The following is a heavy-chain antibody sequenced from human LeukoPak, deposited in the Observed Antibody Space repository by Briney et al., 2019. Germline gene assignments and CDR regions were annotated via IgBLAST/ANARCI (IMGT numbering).Heavy chain of an antibody. CDR3: AKDIDHYYGSGSSDAFDI. CDR2: ISNTGQTI. V-gene: IGHV3-11*01. J-gene: IGHJ3*02. D-gene: IGHD3-10*01. Sequence: GGSLRLSCVASGFNFIDYYMSWIRQVPGKGLEWIAYISNTGQTIYYADSVKGRITISRDNSNNSLYLQLNSLRAEDTALYYCAKDIDHYYGSGSSDAFDIWGQGTMVTVSS. CDR1: GFNFIDYY.